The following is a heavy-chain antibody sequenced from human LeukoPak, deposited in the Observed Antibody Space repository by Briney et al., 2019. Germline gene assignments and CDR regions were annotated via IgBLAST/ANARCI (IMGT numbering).Heavy chain of an antibody. V-gene: IGHV3-23*01. CDR1: GFTFSTYG. D-gene: IGHD3-10*01. Sequence: GGSLRLSCAASGFTFSTYGMNWVRQAPGKGLEWVSAISGSGGSTYYADSVKGRFTISRDNSKNTLYLQMNSLRAEDTAVYYCARGITMVRSRSYYYGMDVWGQGTTVTVSS. CDR2: ISGSGGST. CDR3: ARGITMVRSRSYYYGMDV. J-gene: IGHJ6*02.